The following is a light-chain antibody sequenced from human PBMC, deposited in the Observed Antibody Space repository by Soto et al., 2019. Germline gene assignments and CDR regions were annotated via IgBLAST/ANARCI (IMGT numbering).Light chain of an antibody. CDR1: QDIRNE. CDR3: LQDYSYPRT. J-gene: IGKJ1*01. CDR2: AAS. Sequence: AIHMTQSPSSLSASVGDRVTLTCRASQDIRNELGWYQQKPGKAPRLLIYAASTLQSGVPSRFSGSGSGADFTLTISRLQPEDFASYYCLQDYSYPRTFGPGTKVDI. V-gene: IGKV1-6*02.